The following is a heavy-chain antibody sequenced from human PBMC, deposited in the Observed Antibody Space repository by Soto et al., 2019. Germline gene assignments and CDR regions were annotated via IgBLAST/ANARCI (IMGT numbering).Heavy chain of an antibody. CDR3: ASPPGSPHY. CDR1: GFTFSSYT. V-gene: IGHV3-21*01. J-gene: IGHJ4*02. D-gene: IGHD3-10*01. CDR2: IRSSGNYI. Sequence: EVQLVESGGGLVKPGGSLRLSCAASGFTFSSYTMNWVRQAPGKGLEWVSSIRSSGNYIYYADSVKGRLTISRDNAKNSLYLHMNSLRAEDTAVYYCASPPGSPHYWGQGTLVTVSS.